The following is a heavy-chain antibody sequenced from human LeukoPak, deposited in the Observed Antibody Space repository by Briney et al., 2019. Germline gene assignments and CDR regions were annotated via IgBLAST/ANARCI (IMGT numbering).Heavy chain of an antibody. CDR2: INHSGST. J-gene: IGHJ4*02. D-gene: IGHD5-18*01. CDR3: ARTKIQLWSQFDY. V-gene: IGHV4-34*01. CDR1: GGSSSGYY. Sequence: SETLSLTCAVYGGSSSGYYWSWIRQPPGKGLEWIGEINHSGSTNYNPSLKSRVTISVDTSKNQFSLKLSSVTAADTAVYYCARTKIQLWSQFDYWGQGTLVTVSS.